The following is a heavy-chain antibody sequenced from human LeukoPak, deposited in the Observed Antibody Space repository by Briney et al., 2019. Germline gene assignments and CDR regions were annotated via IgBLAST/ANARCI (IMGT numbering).Heavy chain of an antibody. D-gene: IGHD3-10*01. CDR2: ISSSSSYI. V-gene: IGHV3-21*01. Sequence: PGGSLRLSCAASGFTFSSYSMNWVRQAPGKGLEWVSSISSSSSYIYYADPVKGRFTISRDNAKNSLYLQMNSLRAEDTAVYYCAMSPGAAFDIWGQGTMVTVSS. J-gene: IGHJ3*02. CDR1: GFTFSSYS. CDR3: AMSPGAAFDI.